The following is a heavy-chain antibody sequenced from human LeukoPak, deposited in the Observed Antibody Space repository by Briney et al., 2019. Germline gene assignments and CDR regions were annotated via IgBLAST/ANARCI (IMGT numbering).Heavy chain of an antibody. CDR2: INARNGNT. J-gene: IGHJ4*02. CDR1: GGTFSSYA. V-gene: IGHV1-3*01. CDR3: ARDRRGYYLYYFDY. Sequence: ASVKVSCKASGGTFSSYAISWVRQAPGQGLEWMGWINARNGNTKYSQKFQGRVTITRDTSASTAYMELSSLRSEDTAVYYCARDRRGYYLYYFDYWGQGTLVTVSS. D-gene: IGHD3-22*01.